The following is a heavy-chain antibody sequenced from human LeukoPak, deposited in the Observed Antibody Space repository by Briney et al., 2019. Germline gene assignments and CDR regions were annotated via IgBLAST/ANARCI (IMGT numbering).Heavy chain of an antibody. V-gene: IGHV3-33*01. CDR3: ARAGGTYSGYGDGMDV. D-gene: IGHD5-12*01. CDR1: GVTFSSYG. CDR2: IWYDGSNK. Sequence: GGSLRLSCAASGVTFSSYGKHWVRHAPAQGQELEAVIWYDGSNKYYADSVKGRFTISRDNSKTTLYLQMNRLRAEDTAVYYCARAGGTYSGYGDGMDVWGQGTTVTVSS. J-gene: IGHJ6*02.